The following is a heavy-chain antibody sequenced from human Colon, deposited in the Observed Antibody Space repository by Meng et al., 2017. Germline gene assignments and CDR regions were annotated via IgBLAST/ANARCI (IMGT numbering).Heavy chain of an antibody. V-gene: IGHV1-18*01. CDR2: ISTHNSYT. D-gene: IGHD3-16*01. CDR1: GYSFTTYG. Sequence: ASVKVSCKTSGYSFTTYGITWVRQAPGQGLEWMGWISTHNSYTNYGEKIQGRVTMTADTSTSTVYMELRNLKSDDTAVYYCARGIMVNFGGIINVVDVFDIWGQGTLVTVSS. CDR3: ARGIMVNFGGIINVVDVFDI. J-gene: IGHJ3*02.